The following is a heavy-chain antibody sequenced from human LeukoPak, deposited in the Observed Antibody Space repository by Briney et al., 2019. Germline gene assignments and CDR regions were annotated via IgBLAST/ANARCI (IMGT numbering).Heavy chain of an antibody. CDR1: GFTCDDYA. D-gene: IGHD3-22*01. Sequence: GGSLRLSCAASGFTCDDYAMHWVRQAPGKGLEWVSGISWNSGSIGYADSVKGRFTISRDNAKNSLYLQMNSPRAEDMALYYCAKDMTGYYDSSGYLDYWGQGTLVTVSS. J-gene: IGHJ4*02. CDR3: AKDMTGYYDSSGYLDY. V-gene: IGHV3-9*03. CDR2: ISWNSGSI.